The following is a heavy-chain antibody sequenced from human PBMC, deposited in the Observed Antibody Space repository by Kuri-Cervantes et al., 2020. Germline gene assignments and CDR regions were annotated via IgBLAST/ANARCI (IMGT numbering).Heavy chain of an antibody. V-gene: IGHV3-48*04. D-gene: IGHD5-18*01. Sequence: GGSLRLSCAASGFTFSSYSMNWVRQAPGKGLEWVSYISSSSSTIYYADSVKGRFTISRDNAKNSLYLQMNSLRAEDTAVYYCAREEDTAMVTGWFDPWGQGTLVTVSS. J-gene: IGHJ5*02. CDR2: ISSSSSTI. CDR1: GFTFSSYS. CDR3: AREEDTAMVTGWFDP.